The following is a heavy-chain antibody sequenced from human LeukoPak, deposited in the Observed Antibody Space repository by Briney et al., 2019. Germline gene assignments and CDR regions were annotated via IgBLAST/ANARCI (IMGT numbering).Heavy chain of an antibody. Sequence: GGSLRLSCAASGFTFSSYEMNWVRQAPGKGLEWVSYISSSGSTIYYADSVRGRFTISRDNAKDSLYLQMNSLRAEDTAVYYCAELGITMIGGVWGKGTTVTISS. CDR1: GFTFSSYE. J-gene: IGHJ6*04. CDR2: ISSSGSTI. CDR3: AELGITMIGGV. D-gene: IGHD3-10*02. V-gene: IGHV3-48*03.